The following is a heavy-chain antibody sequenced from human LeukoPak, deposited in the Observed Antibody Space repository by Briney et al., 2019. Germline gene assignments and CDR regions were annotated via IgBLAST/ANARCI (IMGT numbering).Heavy chain of an antibody. V-gene: IGHV3-9*01. CDR2: ISWNSGSI. CDR1: GFTFDDYA. D-gene: IGHD3-22*01. J-gene: IGHJ4*02. Sequence: GGSLRLSCAASGFTFDDYAMHWVRHAPGKGLEWVSGISWNSGSIGYADSVKGRFTISRDNAKNSLYLQMNSLRAEDTALYYCAKDLYYYDTGSFDYWGQGPLVTVSS. CDR3: AKDLYYYDTGSFDY.